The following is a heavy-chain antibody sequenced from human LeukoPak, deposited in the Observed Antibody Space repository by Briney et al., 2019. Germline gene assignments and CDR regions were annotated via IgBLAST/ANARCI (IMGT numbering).Heavy chain of an antibody. CDR1: GYTFTNYW. Sequence: GESLKISCKGSGYTFTNYWIGWVRQMPGKGLEWMGIIYPDDSDIRYGPSFQGQVTISADKSISTAYLQWSSLKSSDTAMYYCARAHWGLPDDYWGQGTLVIVSS. D-gene: IGHD7-27*01. J-gene: IGHJ4*02. CDR3: ARAHWGLPDDY. V-gene: IGHV5-51*01. CDR2: IYPDDSDI.